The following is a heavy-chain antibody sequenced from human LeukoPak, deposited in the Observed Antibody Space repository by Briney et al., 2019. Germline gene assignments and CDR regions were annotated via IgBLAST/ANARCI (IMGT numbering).Heavy chain of an antibody. Sequence: PGGSLRLSCATSGFTFSAHTMNWVRQGPMRGLEWVANISSHGSGIYYADSVKGRFTISRDNANNSAYLQMNNLGVDDTAVYYCARGLTTSGPYYDYWGRGTQVTVSS. CDR3: ARGLTTSGPYYDY. V-gene: IGHV3-48*04. CDR2: ISSHGSGI. J-gene: IGHJ4*02. D-gene: IGHD4/OR15-4a*01. CDR1: GFTFSAHT.